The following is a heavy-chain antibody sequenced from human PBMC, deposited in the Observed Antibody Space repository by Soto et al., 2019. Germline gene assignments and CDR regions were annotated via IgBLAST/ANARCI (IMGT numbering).Heavy chain of an antibody. CDR1: GGSISSGGYS. Sequence: SETLSLTCAVSGGSISSGGYSWSWILQPPGKGLEWIGYIYHSGSTYYNPSLKSRVTISVDRSKNQFSLKLSSVTAADTAVYYCARGRGHDYGDYVLDYWGQGTLVTVSS. CDR2: IYHSGST. J-gene: IGHJ4*02. V-gene: IGHV4-30-2*01. D-gene: IGHD4-17*01. CDR3: ARGRGHDYGDYVLDY.